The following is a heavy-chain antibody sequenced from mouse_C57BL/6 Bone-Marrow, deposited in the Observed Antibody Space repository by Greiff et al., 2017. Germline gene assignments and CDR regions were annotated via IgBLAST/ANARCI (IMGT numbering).Heavy chain of an antibody. J-gene: IGHJ2*01. CDR2: IYPGNSDT. V-gene: IGHV1-5*01. D-gene: IGHD1-1*01. CDR3: TGITTIVGENYFDY. Sequence: EVKLMESGTVLARPGASVKMSCKTSGYTFTSYWMHWVKQRPGQGLEWIGAIYPGNSDTTYNQKFKGKAKLTAVTSASTAYMDLSSLTNEDSAVYYCTGITTIVGENYFDYWGQGTTLTVSS. CDR1: GYTFTSYW.